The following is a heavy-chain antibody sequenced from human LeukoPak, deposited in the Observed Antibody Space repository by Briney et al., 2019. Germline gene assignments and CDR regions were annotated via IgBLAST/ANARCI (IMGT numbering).Heavy chain of an antibody. CDR2: IYYSGST. Sequence: PWETLSLTCTVSGGSISSSSYYWGWIRQPPGKGLEWIGSIYYSGSTYYNPSLKSRVTISVDTSKNQFSLKLSSVTAADTAVYYCASPGGSYWSDAFDIWGQGTMVTVSS. V-gene: IGHV4-39*01. J-gene: IGHJ3*02. CDR1: GGSISSSSYY. CDR3: ASPGGSYWSDAFDI. D-gene: IGHD1-26*01.